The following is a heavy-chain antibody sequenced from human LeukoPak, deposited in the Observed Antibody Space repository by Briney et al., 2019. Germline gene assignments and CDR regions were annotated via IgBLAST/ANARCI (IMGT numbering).Heavy chain of an antibody. J-gene: IGHJ4*02. CDR1: GLSLSDNY. V-gene: IGHV3-53*01. CDR3: ARDPPGIPEYFDY. Sequence: GGSLRLSCAASGLSLSDNYMSWVRQAPGKGLEWVSVLYSSGSTYYTDSVKGRFTVSRDNSRNTLFLHMKSLRAEDTAVYYCARDPPGIPEYFDYWGQGTLVTVSS. D-gene: IGHD2-21*01. CDR2: LYSSGST.